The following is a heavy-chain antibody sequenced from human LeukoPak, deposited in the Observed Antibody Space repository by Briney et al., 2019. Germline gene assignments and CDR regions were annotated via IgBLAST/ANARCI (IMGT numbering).Heavy chain of an antibody. CDR3: AREIQLWSPLFDY. J-gene: IGHJ4*02. D-gene: IGHD5-18*01. CDR2: INSDGSST. V-gene: IGHV3-74*01. CDR1: GFTFSSYW. Sequence: GGSLRLSCAASGFTFSSYWMHWVRQAPGKGLVWVSRINSDGSSTSYADSVKGRFTISRDNAKNTLCLQMNSLRAEDTAVYYCAREIQLWSPLFDYWGQGTLVTVSS.